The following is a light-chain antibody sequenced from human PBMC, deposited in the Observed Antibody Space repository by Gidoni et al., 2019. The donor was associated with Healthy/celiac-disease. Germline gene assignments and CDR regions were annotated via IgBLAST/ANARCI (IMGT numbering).Light chain of an antibody. CDR3: AAWDDSLNGPRWV. Sequence: QSVLTQPPSASGTPGQRVTISCSGSSSNIGSNTVNWYQQLPGTAPKRLIYSNNQRPSGVPDRFSGSKSGTSASLAISGLQSEDEADYYCAAWDDSLNGPRWVFGGGTKLTVL. CDR1: SSNIGSNT. V-gene: IGLV1-44*01. J-gene: IGLJ3*02. CDR2: SNN.